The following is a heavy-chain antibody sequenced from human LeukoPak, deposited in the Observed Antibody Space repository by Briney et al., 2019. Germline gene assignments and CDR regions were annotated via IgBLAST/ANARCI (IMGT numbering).Heavy chain of an antibody. Sequence: PGGSLRLSCVAPGLTLSNYWMSWVRQAPGKGLEWVATIKPDGSEKYYVDSVKGRFTISRDNAERSLYLQMDSLRAEDTAVYYCARDASAYYWGQGTLVTVSS. V-gene: IGHV3-7*01. CDR3: ARDASAYY. CDR1: GLTLSNYW. CDR2: IKPDGSEK. D-gene: IGHD3-3*01. J-gene: IGHJ4*02.